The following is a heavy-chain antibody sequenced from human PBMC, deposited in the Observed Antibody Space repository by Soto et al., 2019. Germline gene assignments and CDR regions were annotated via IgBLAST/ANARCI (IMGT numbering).Heavy chain of an antibody. D-gene: IGHD1-1*01. CDR2: MSGDGKTI. Sequence: GGSLRLSCAASGFTFSNYFMHWVRQVPGEGLVWVSRMSGDGKTISYADSVKGRFTISRDNAKNTIYLQMNRLRVEDTAVYYCARTYVPGIAGFDPWGQGTLVTVSS. CDR1: GFTFSNYF. CDR3: ARTYVPGIAGFDP. J-gene: IGHJ5*02. V-gene: IGHV3-74*01.